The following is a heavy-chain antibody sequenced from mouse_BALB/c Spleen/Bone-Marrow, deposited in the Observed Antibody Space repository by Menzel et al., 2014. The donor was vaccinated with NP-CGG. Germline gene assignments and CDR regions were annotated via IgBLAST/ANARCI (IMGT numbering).Heavy chain of an antibody. V-gene: IGHV1S81*02. Sequence: VQLQESGAELVKPGASLKLSRKASGYTFTNYWIHWVKQRPGQGLEWIGGINPSNGRTNYNEKFKTKATLTVDKSSSTAYMQLSSLTSEDSAVNYCAARLSHLAMDYWGQGTSVTVSS. CDR3: AARLSHLAMDY. CDR2: INPSNGRT. J-gene: IGHJ4*01. D-gene: IGHD2-2*01. CDR1: GYTFTNYW.